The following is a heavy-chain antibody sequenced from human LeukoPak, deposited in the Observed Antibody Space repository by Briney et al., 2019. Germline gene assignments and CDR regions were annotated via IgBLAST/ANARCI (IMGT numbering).Heavy chain of an antibody. Sequence: GGSLRLSCAASGFTFSSYGMHWVRQAPGKGLEWVAVISYDGSNKYYADSVKGRFTISRDNSKNTLYLQMNSLRGEDTAVYYCAVSHYGGNNDAILVSYWGQGTLVTVSS. V-gene: IGHV3-30*03. D-gene: IGHD4-23*01. J-gene: IGHJ4*02. CDR2: ISYDGSNK. CDR3: AVSHYGGNNDAILVSY. CDR1: GFTFSSYG.